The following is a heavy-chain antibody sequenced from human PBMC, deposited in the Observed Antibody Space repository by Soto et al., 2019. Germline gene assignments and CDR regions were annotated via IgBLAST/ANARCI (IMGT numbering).Heavy chain of an antibody. Sequence: SETLSLTCAVYGGSFSGYYWSWIRQPPGKGLEWIGYIYYSGSTNYNPSLKSRVTISVDTSKNQFSLKLSSVTAADTAVYYCETFHGDYVSYWGRGTLVTVSS. CDR3: ETFHGDYVSY. CDR1: GGSFSGYY. CDR2: IYYSGST. J-gene: IGHJ4*02. D-gene: IGHD4-17*01. V-gene: IGHV4-59*08.